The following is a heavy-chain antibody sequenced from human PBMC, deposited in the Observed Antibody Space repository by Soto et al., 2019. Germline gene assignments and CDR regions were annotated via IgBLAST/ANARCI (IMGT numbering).Heavy chain of an antibody. CDR2: IKQDGSEK. D-gene: IGHD7-27*01. CDR3: ARAELKLGIAGKAFDY. V-gene: IGHV3-7*01. CDR1: GFTFSSYW. J-gene: IGHJ4*02. Sequence: GGSLRLSCAASGFTFSSYWMSWVRQAPGKGLEWVANIKQDGSEKYYVDSVKGRFTISRDNARNSLYLQMNSLRAEDTAVYYCARAELKLGIAGKAFDYWGQGILVTVSS.